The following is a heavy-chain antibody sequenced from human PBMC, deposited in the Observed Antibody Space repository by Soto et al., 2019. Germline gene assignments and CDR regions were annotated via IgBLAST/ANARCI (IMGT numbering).Heavy chain of an antibody. V-gene: IGHV4-31*03. CDR1: GGSINSGGYY. J-gene: IGHJ4*02. D-gene: IGHD3-3*01. CDR3: ARAQTIFGIITVFDY. Sequence: SETLSLTCTVSGGSINSGGYYWSWIRQHPGKGLEWIGYIYYSGSTYYNPSLKSRVTISIDTSKNQFSLKLSSVTAADTAVYYCARAQTIFGIITVFDYWGQGALVTVSS. CDR2: IYYSGST.